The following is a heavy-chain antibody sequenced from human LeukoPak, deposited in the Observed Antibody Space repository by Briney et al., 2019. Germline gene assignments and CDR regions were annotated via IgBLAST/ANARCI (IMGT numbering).Heavy chain of an antibody. CDR1: GYTFTDYY. J-gene: IGHJ4*02. CDR3: ARVRSQYYFDY. CDR2: INPNSGGT. V-gene: IGHV1-2*02. Sequence: SVQVSCKASGYTFTDYYMHWVRQAPGQGLEWMGWINPNSGGTNYAQKFQGRVTMTRDTSISTAYMELSRLRSDDTALYYCARVRSQYYFDYWGQGTLVTISS. D-gene: IGHD6-13*01.